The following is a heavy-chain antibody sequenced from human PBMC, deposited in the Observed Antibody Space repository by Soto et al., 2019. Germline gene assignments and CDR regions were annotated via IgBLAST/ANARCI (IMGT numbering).Heavy chain of an antibody. D-gene: IGHD1-20*01. CDR3: ARTLGGIKGRDPFDY. J-gene: IGHJ4*02. CDR1: GYTFTSYY. CDR2: INPSGGST. V-gene: IGHV1-46*01. Sequence: QVQLVQSGAEVKKPGASVKVSCKASGYTFTSYYMHWVRQAPGQGLEWMGIINPSGGSTSYAQKFQGRVTMTRDTSTSTVYMELSSLRSEDTAVYYCARTLGGIKGRDPFDYWGQGTLVTVSS.